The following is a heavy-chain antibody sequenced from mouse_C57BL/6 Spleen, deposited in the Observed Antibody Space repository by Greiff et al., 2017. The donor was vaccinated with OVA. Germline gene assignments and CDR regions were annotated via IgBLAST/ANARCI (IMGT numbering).Heavy chain of an antibody. CDR2: IYPKGGDT. CDR3: ARWSRGDAMDY. Sequence: LQQPGAELVKPGASVKLSCKASGYTFTSYWMHWVKQRPGRGLEWIGRIYPKGGDTKYNEEFKSKATLTVHKPSRTAYMQLSSLTSEDSAVYYCARWSRGDAMDYWGQGTSVTVSS. V-gene: IGHV1-72*01. J-gene: IGHJ4*01. CDR1: GYTFTSYW.